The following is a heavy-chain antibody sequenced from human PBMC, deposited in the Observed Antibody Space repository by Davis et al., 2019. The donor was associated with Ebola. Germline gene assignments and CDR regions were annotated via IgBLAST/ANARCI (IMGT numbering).Heavy chain of an antibody. CDR2: ISGSGGST. Sequence: GESLKISCAASGFTFSSYAMSWVRQAPGKGLEWVSAISGSGGSTYYADSVKGRFTISRDNSKNTLYLQMNSLRAEDTAVYYCAKRGSSGYYFDYWGQGTLVTVS. CDR1: GFTFSSYA. CDR3: AKRGSSGYYFDY. V-gene: IGHV3-23*01. D-gene: IGHD3-22*01. J-gene: IGHJ4*02.